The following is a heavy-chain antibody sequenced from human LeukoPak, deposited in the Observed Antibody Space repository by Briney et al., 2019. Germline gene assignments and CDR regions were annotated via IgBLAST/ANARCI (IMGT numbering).Heavy chain of an antibody. CDR1: GFTFSIYW. Sequence: GGSLRLSCAASGFTFSIYWVSWVRQAPGKGLEWVATIKGDGSERYYVDSVKGRFTVSRDNAKNSMYLQMNSLRAEDTAVYYCARGGTYTVDYWGQGTLVTVSS. CDR3: ARGGTYTVDY. CDR2: IKGDGSER. V-gene: IGHV3-7*01. J-gene: IGHJ4*02.